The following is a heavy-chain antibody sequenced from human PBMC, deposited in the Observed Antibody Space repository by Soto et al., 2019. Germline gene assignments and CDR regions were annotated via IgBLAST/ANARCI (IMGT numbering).Heavy chain of an antibody. D-gene: IGHD3-22*01. CDR2: IWYDGSNK. CDR3: ARDKLSYDSSGYFGY. J-gene: IGHJ4*02. CDR1: GSRFWLYG. V-gene: IGHV3-33*01. Sequence: SGGSLSLSWPACGSRFWLYGLGGVLHAEGKGLEWVAVIWYDGSNKYYADSVKGRFTISRDNPKNTLYLQMNSLRAEDTAVYYCARDKLSYDSSGYFGYWGQGTLVTVSS.